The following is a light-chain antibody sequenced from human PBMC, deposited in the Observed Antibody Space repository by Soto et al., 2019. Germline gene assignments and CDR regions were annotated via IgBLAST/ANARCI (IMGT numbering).Light chain of an antibody. Sequence: EIVVAHTPATLSASTFYIATLSFRASQSVDSNLAWYQQKPGQPPRLLIYDASTRATGIPARISGSGSGTEFTLTISSLQSEDFAVYYCQQDNRRPRKFGQGTKVEIK. J-gene: IGKJ1*01. V-gene: IGKV3-15*01. CDR1: QSVDSN. CDR3: QQDNRRPRK. CDR2: DAS.